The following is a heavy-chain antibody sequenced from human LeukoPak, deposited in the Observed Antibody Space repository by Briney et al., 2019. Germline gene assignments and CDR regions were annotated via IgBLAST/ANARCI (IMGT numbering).Heavy chain of an antibody. CDR1: GCTFTSSA. J-gene: IGHJ3*02. CDR3: AAASLAVLERLAFDI. V-gene: IGHV1-58*02. D-gene: IGHD1-1*01. Sequence: SVKVSCKAAGCTFTSSAMQWVRQARGQRLEWIGGIVVGSGNTNYAQKFQERVTITRDMSTSTAYMELSSLRSEDTAVYYCAAASLAVLERLAFDIWGPGTMVTVSS. CDR2: IVVGSGNT.